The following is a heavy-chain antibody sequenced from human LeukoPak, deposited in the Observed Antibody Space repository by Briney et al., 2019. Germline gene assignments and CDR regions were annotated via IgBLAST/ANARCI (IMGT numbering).Heavy chain of an antibody. V-gene: IGHV4-59*01. D-gene: IGHD6-13*01. CDR1: GGSISSYY. CDR2: IYYSGST. CDR3: ARTGYRAAAGTLNWFDP. Sequence: SETLSLTCTVSGGSISSYYWSWIRQPPGKGLEWIGYIYYSGSTNYNPSLKSRVTISVDTSKNQFSLKLSSVTAADTAVYYCARTGYRAAAGTLNWFDPWGQGTPVTVSS. J-gene: IGHJ5*02.